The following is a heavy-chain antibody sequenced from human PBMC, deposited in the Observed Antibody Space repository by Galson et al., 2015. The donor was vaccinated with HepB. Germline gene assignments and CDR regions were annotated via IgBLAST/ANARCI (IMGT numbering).Heavy chain of an antibody. V-gene: IGHV7-4-1*02. Sequence: SVKVSCKVSGYTFTSYAMNWVRQAPGQGLEWMGWINTNTGNPTYAQGFTGRFVFSLDTSVSTAYLQISSLKAEDTAVYYCATDINCGGDCYAAYYYYGMDVWGQGTTVTVSS. J-gene: IGHJ6*02. CDR1: GYTFTSYA. D-gene: IGHD2-21*02. CDR3: ATDINCGGDCYAAYYYYGMDV. CDR2: INTNTGNP.